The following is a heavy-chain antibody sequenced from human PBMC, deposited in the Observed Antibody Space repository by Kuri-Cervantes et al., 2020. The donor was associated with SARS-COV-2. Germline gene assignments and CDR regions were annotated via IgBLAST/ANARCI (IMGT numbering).Heavy chain of an antibody. CDR1: GFTFSSYW. J-gene: IGHJ4*02. V-gene: IGHV3-74*01. Sequence: GESLKISCVASGFTFSSYWMHWVRQAPGKGLVWVSRLTNDGSDAIFADSVKGRFTISRDNAKNMLYLYMNSLRADDTAVYYCARDSMTTRDFDYWGQGTLVNRLL. CDR3: ARDSMTTRDFDY. D-gene: IGHD4-11*01. CDR2: LTNDGSDA.